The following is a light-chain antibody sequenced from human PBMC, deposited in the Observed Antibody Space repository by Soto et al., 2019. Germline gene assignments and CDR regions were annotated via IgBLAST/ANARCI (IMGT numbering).Light chain of an antibody. J-gene: IGKJ2*01. V-gene: IGKV3-20*01. CDR2: GAS. CDR1: QSVSSSY. CDR3: HQYGSPPYT. Sequence: EIVLTQSPGTLSLAPGERATLSCRASQSVSSSYLAWYQQKPGQAPRLLIYGASSRATGIPDRFSGSGSGTDFTLTIRRLEPENSAVYYCHQYGSPPYTFGQGTKLEIK.